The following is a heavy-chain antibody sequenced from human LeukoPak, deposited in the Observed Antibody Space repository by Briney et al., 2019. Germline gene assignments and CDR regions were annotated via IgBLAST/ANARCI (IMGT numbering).Heavy chain of an antibody. D-gene: IGHD7-27*01. CDR3: ARGGDPLGIEAYYFDY. CDR1: GYSISSGYY. Sequence: NPSETLSLTCTVSGYSISSGYYWGWIRQPPGKGLEWIGSIYHSGSTNYNPSLKSRVTISVDTSKNQFSLKLSSVTAADTAVYYCARGGDPLGIEAYYFDYWGQGTLVTVSS. CDR2: IYHSGST. V-gene: IGHV4-38-2*02. J-gene: IGHJ4*02.